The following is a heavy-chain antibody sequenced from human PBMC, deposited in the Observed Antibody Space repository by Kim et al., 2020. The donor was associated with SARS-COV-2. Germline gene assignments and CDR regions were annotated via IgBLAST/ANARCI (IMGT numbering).Heavy chain of an antibody. V-gene: IGHV4-59*13. CDR3: ARTLRGYCSGGSCYHLDY. CDR1: GGSISSYY. Sequence: SETLSLTCTVSGGSISSYYWSWIRQPPGKGLEWIGYIYYSGSTNYNPSLKSRVTISVDTSKNQFSLKLSSVTAADTAVYYCARTLRGYCSGGSCYHLDYWGQGTLVTVSS. J-gene: IGHJ4*02. CDR2: IYYSGST. D-gene: IGHD2-15*01.